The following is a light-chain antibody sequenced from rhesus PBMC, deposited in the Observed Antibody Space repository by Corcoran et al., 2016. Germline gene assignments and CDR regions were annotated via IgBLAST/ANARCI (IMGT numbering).Light chain of an antibody. CDR2: DAS. CDR3: QQHNSYPLT. J-gene: IGKJ4*01. V-gene: IGKV1-25*01. Sequence: DIQMTQSPSSLSASVGDTVTITCQASQGISKYLAWYQQKTGKAPKLLIYDASTLQSGVPSRFSGSGSGTEFTLTISSLQPEDFATYYCQQHNSYPLTFGGGTKVEIK. CDR1: QGISKY.